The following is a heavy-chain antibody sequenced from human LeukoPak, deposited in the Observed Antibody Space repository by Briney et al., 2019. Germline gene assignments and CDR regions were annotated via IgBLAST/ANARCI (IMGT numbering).Heavy chain of an antibody. CDR3: ARDPGDIDY. CDR1: GGSIGGYY. J-gene: IGHJ4*02. D-gene: IGHD3-16*01. CDR2: IYYSGST. Sequence: SETLSLTCTVSGGSIGGYYWSWLRHPPGKGLEWIGYIYYSGSTNYNPSLKSRVTMSVDTSKNQFSLRLSSVTAADTAVYYCARDPGDIDYWGQGILVAVSS. V-gene: IGHV4-59*01.